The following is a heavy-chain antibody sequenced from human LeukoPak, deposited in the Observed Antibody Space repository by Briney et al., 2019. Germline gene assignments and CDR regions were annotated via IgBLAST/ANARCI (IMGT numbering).Heavy chain of an antibody. Sequence: GGSLRLSCAASGFTFSSYGMNWVRQAPGKGLEWVSSISSSSSYIYYVDSVKGRFTISRDNAKNSLYLQMNSLRAEDTAVYYCAREYYYDSSGYYSPYFDYWGQGTLVTVSS. D-gene: IGHD3-22*01. CDR3: AREYYYDSSGYYSPYFDY. CDR2: ISSSSSYI. V-gene: IGHV3-21*01. CDR1: GFTFSSYG. J-gene: IGHJ4*02.